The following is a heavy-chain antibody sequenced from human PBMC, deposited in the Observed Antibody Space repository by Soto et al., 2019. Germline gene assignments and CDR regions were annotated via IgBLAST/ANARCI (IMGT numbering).Heavy chain of an antibody. CDR3: ARARQQLAPDY. CDR2: IYYSGST. D-gene: IGHD6-13*01. CDR1: GGSISSYY. V-gene: IGHV4-59*01. Sequence: KASETLSLTCTVSGGSISSYYWSWIRQPPGKGLEWIGYIYYSGSTNYNPSLKSRVTISVDTSKNQFSLKLSSVTAADTAVYYCARARQQLAPDYWGQGTLVTVS. J-gene: IGHJ4*02.